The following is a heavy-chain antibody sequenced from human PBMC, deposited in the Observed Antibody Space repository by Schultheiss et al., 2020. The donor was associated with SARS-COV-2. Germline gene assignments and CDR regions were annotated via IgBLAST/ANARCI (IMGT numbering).Heavy chain of an antibody. J-gene: IGHJ4*02. CDR2: IYYSGST. D-gene: IGHD4-17*01. Sequence: SETLSLTCTVSGGSISSYYWSWIRQPPGKGLEWIGYIYYSGSTNYNPSLKSRVTISVDTSKNQFSLKLSSVTAADTAVYYCARDYGDRLDYWGQGTLVTVS. V-gene: IGHV4-59*01. CDR3: ARDYGDRLDY. CDR1: GGSISSYY.